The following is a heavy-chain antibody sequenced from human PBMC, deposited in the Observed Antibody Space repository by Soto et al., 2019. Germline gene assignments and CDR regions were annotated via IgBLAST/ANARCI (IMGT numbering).Heavy chain of an antibody. Sequence: PGGGMILPSAAAGFPFGSYDMSRVRHRPGRGLAWVSAISGSGGSKYYVDPVKGRFTISRDNSKNTLYLQMNRLRAEDTAVYYCAKDWYYYDSSGYYRPYYFGFWGQGTLGTGSS. V-gene: IGHV3-23*01. J-gene: IGHJ4*02. CDR2: ISGSGGSK. CDR1: GFPFGSYD. CDR3: AKDWYYYDSSGYYRPYYFGF. D-gene: IGHD3-22*01.